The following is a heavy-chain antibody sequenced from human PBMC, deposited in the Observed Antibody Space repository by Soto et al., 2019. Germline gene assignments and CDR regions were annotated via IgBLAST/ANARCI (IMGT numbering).Heavy chain of an antibody. CDR3: ARIKAARLCRSDAFDI. CDR2: INHSGST. J-gene: IGHJ3*02. CDR1: GGSFSGYY. D-gene: IGHD6-6*01. V-gene: IGHV4-34*01. Sequence: QVQLQQWGAGLLKPSETLSLTCAVYGGSFSGYYWSWIRQPPGKGLEWIGEINHSGSTNYNPSLKSRVTISVDTSKNQFSLKLSSVTAADTAVYYCARIKAARLCRSDAFDIWGQGTMVTVSS.